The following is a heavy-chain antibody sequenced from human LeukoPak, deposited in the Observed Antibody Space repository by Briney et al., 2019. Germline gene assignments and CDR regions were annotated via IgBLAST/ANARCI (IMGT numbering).Heavy chain of an antibody. CDR2: IRYDGSNK. D-gene: IGHD3-9*01. CDR3: ARDIEEDYDILTGYYTLGY. Sequence: GRSLRLSCAASGFTFSSYGMHWVRQAPGKGLEWVAFIRYDGSNKYYADSVKGRFTISRDNSKNTLYLQMNSLRAEDTAVYYCARDIEEDYDILTGYYTLGYWGQGTLVTVSS. V-gene: IGHV3-30*02. CDR1: GFTFSSYG. J-gene: IGHJ4*02.